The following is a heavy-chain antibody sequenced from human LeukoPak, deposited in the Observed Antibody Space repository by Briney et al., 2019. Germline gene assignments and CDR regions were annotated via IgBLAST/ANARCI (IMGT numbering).Heavy chain of an antibody. J-gene: IGHJ5*02. Sequence: SQTLSLTCTVSGGSISSGSYYWSWIRQPAGKGLGWIGRIYTSGSTNYNPSLKSRVTISVDTSKNQFSLKLSSVTAADTAVYYCARDIAHYYDSSGYYHNWFDPWGQGTLVTVSS. CDR2: IYTSGST. V-gene: IGHV4-61*02. CDR1: GGSISSGSYY. CDR3: ARDIAHYYDSSGYYHNWFDP. D-gene: IGHD3-22*01.